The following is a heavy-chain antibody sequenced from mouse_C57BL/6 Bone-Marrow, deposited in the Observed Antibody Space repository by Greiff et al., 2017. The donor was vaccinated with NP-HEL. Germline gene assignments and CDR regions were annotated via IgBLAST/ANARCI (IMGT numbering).Heavy chain of an antibody. CDR3: AREGYYGSSPFAY. Sequence: QVQLQQSGAELVRPGTSVKMSCKASGYTFTNYWIGWAKQRPGHGLEWIGDIYPGGGSTNSNEKFKGKATLTEDKSSSTAYMQFSSLTSEDAAIYYCAREGYYGSSPFAYWGQGTLVTVSA. V-gene: IGHV1-63*01. CDR2: IYPGGGST. J-gene: IGHJ3*01. D-gene: IGHD1-1*01. CDR1: GYTFTNYW.